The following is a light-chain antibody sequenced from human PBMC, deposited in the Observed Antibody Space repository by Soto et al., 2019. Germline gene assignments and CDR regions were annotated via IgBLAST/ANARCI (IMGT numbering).Light chain of an antibody. J-gene: IGKJ1*01. CDR2: GAF. V-gene: IGKV3-15*01. Sequence: VVIQSPDTLSFSPGQTGTLSCRASQSVSSNLAWYQEKPGQAPSLLIYGAFTRATGIPARFSGTGSGTEFTLTISSLQSEDIALYYCQQYNGWPLTFGQGTKVDIK. CDR3: QQYNGWPLT. CDR1: QSVSSN.